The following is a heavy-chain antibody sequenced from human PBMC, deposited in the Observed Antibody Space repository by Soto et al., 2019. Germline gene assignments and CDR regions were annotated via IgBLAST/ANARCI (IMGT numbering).Heavy chain of an antibody. V-gene: IGHV4-39*01. J-gene: IGHJ3*02. CDR3: ARQGPIQRPVGAFDI. CDR2: IYYSGST. CDR1: GGSISSSSYY. Sequence: SETLSLTCTVSGGSISSSSYYWGWIRQPPGKGLEWIGSIYYSGSTYYNPSLKSRVTISVDTSKNQFSLKLSSVTAADTAVYYCARQGPIQRPVGAFDIWGQGTMVTVSS. D-gene: IGHD6-25*01.